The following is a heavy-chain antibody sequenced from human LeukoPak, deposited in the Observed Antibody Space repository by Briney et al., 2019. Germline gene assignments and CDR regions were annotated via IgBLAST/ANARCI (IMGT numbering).Heavy chain of an antibody. CDR1: GFTFSSYS. D-gene: IGHD1-7*01. Sequence: GGSLSLSCAASGFTFSSYSMNWVRQAPGKGLEWVSSISSSSSYIYYADSVKGRFTISRDNAKNSLYLQMNSLRAEDTAVYYCARDRGLNWNYSFDYWGQGTLVTVSS. J-gene: IGHJ4*02. CDR2: ISSSSSYI. CDR3: ARDRGLNWNYSFDY. V-gene: IGHV3-21*01.